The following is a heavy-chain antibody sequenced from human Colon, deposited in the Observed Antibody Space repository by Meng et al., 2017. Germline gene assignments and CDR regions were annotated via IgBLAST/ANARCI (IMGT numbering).Heavy chain of an antibody. CDR2: TFYTPMWSY. CDR1: GASASSNNAA. V-gene: IGHV6-1*01. CDR3: AREGTLNRGVINHLDY. D-gene: IGHD3-10*01. Sequence: SETLSPTCALSGASASSNNAACNWIRQSPSRGLEWLGRTFYTPMWSYDYALSVTSRITINPDTSKNHFSLQLNAVPPEDTAGYYCAREGTLNRGVINHLDYWGQGKLVTVSS. J-gene: IGHJ4*01.